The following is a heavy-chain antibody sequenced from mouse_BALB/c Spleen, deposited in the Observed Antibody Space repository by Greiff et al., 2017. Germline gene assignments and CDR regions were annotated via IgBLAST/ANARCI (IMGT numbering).Heavy chain of an antibody. V-gene: IGHV1-87*01. CDR3: ARSGNYDGGVDY. CDR1: GYTFTSYW. Sequence: QVQLQQSGAELARPGASVKLSCKASGYTFTSYWMQWVKQRPGQGLEWIGAIYPGDGDTRYTQKFKGKATLTADKSSSTAYMQLSSLASEDSAVYYCARSGNYDGGVDYWGQGTTLTVSS. CDR2: IYPGDGDT. J-gene: IGHJ2*01. D-gene: IGHD2-4*01.